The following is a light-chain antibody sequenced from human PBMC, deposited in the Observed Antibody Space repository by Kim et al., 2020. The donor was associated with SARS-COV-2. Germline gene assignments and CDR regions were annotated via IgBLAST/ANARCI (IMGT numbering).Light chain of an antibody. CDR2: AAS. Sequence: TTVGDRVTITCRASQSISSYLNWYQQKPGKAPKLLIYAASSLQSGVPSRFSGSGSGTDFTLTISSLQPEDFATYYCQQSYSTPLTFGGGTKVDIK. J-gene: IGKJ4*01. V-gene: IGKV1-39*01. CDR3: QQSYSTPLT. CDR1: QSISSY.